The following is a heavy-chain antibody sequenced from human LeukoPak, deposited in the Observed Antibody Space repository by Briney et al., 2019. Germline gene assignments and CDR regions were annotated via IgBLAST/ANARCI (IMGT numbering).Heavy chain of an antibody. Sequence: GGSLRLSCAASGFTFSSIAMSWVRQAPDKGLEWVSTISGSGGGTYYADSVKGRFTISRDDSKNTLYLQMNSLRADDTAVYYCAKDLGRYRNNFFDYWGQGSLVTVSS. D-gene: IGHD1-26*01. V-gene: IGHV3-23*01. CDR3: AKDLGRYRNNFFDY. CDR1: GFTFSSIA. CDR2: ISGSGGGT. J-gene: IGHJ4*02.